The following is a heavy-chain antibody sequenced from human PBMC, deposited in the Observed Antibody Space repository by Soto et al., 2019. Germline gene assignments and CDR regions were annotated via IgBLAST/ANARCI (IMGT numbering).Heavy chain of an antibody. CDR2: INHSGST. J-gene: IGHJ5*02. Sequence: QVQLQQWGAGLLKPSETLSLTCAVYGGSFSGYYWSWIRQPPGKGLEWIGEINHSGSTNYNPSLKSRVTISVDTSKNQFSLKLSSVTAADTAVYYCARKGAAYWFDPWCQGTLVTVSS. D-gene: IGHD6-13*01. CDR3: ARKGAAYWFDP. V-gene: IGHV4-34*01. CDR1: GGSFSGYY.